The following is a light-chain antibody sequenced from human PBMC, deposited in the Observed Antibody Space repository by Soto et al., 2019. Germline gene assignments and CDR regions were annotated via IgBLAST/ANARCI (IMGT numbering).Light chain of an antibody. V-gene: IGLV1-44*01. Sequence: QSVLTQPPSASGTPGQRVTISCSGSSSNIGSNTVNWYQQLPGTAPKLLIYSNNQRPPGVPDRFSGSKSGTSASLAISGLQSEDEADYYCAAWDDSLNALFGGGTKVTVL. CDR2: SNN. CDR1: SSNIGSNT. J-gene: IGLJ2*01. CDR3: AAWDDSLNAL.